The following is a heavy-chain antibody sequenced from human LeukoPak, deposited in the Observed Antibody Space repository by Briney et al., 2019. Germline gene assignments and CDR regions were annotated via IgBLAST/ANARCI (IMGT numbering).Heavy chain of an antibody. V-gene: IGHV4-61*02. CDR3: ARAERYCSSTSCYRAYYFDY. Sequence: SETLSLTCTVSGGSISSGSYYWSWIRQPAGKGLEWIGRIYTSGSTNYNPSLKSRVTISVDTSKNQFSLKLSSVTAADTAVYYCARAERYCSSTSCYRAYYFDYWGQGTLVTVSS. CDR1: GGSISSGSYY. J-gene: IGHJ4*02. CDR2: IYTSGST. D-gene: IGHD2-2*01.